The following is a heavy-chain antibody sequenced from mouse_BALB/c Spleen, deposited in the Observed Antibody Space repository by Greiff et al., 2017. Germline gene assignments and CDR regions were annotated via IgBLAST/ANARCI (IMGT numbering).Heavy chain of an antibody. V-gene: IGHV2-6-7*01. CDR2: IWGDGST. Sequence: VKVVESGPGLVAPSQSLSITCTVSGFSLTGYGVNWVRQPPGKGLEWLGMIWGDGSTDYNSALKSRLSISKDNSKSQVFLKMNSLQTDDTARYYCARAYYRSSYAMDYWGQGTSVTVSS. CDR3: ARAYYRSSYAMDY. D-gene: IGHD2-14*01. CDR1: GFSLTGYG. J-gene: IGHJ4*01.